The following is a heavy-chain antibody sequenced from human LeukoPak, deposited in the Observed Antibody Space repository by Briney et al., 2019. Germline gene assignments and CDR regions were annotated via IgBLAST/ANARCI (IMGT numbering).Heavy chain of an antibody. CDR1: GYIFTGYY. CDR3: ARHPYSGSYHFDY. D-gene: IGHD1-26*01. V-gene: IGHV1-2*02. Sequence: GASVKVSCKASGYIFTGYYMHWVRQAPGKGLEWMGWNNPNSGGTNSAQKFQGRVTMTRDTSISTAYMELSRLTSDDTAVYYCARHPYSGSYHFDYWGQGTLVTVSS. J-gene: IGHJ4*02. CDR2: NNPNSGGT.